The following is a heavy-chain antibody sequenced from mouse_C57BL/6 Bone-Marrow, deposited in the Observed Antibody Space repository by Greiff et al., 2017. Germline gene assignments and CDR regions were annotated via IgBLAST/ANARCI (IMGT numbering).Heavy chain of an antibody. V-gene: IGHV1-50*01. J-gene: IGHJ2*01. Sequence: VQLQQPGAELVKPGASVKLSCKASGYTFTSYWMQWVKQRPGQGLEWIGEIDPSDSYANYNQKFKGKATLTVDTSSRTAYMQLSSLTSVDAAVYYCARSNYDYWGKGTTLTGAS. CDR2: IDPSDSYA. CDR3: ARSNYDY. D-gene: IGHD2-5*01. CDR1: GYTFTSYW.